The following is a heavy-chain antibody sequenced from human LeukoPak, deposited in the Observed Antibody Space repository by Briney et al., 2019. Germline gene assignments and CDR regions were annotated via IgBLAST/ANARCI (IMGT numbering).Heavy chain of an antibody. Sequence: ASVKVSCKASGYTFTGYYMHWVRQAPGQGLEWMGWINPNSGGTNYAQKFQGRVTMTRDTSISTAYMELSRLRSDDTAVYYCARGAFAGDGSGWYDYWGQGTLVTVSS. D-gene: IGHD6-19*01. CDR3: ARGAFAGDGSGWYDY. J-gene: IGHJ4*02. CDR2: INPNSGGT. V-gene: IGHV1-2*02. CDR1: GYTFTGYY.